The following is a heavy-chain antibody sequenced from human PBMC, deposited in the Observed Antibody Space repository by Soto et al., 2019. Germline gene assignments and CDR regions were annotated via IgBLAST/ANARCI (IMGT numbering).Heavy chain of an antibody. CDR2: INPSGSYT. J-gene: IGHJ6*02. CDR3: ARDIPPDGMDV. Sequence: QVQLVQSGAEVKKPVASVKVSCKALGNTFTRYYIHWVRQAPGQGLEWMGIINPSGSYTSYAQKFEGRVTMPRDTSTSTVYMELSSLRSEDTAVYYCARDIPPDGMDVWGHGTTLTVS. CDR1: GNTFTRYY. V-gene: IGHV1-46*01.